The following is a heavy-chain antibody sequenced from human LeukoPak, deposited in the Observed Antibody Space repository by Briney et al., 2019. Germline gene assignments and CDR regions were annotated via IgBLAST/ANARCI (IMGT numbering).Heavy chain of an antibody. CDR2: IIPILGIA. CDR1: GGTFSSYA. D-gene: IGHD6-13*01. J-gene: IGHJ4*02. V-gene: IGHV1-69*04. CDR3: ASTVIAAAGYVYY. Sequence: ASVKVSCKASGGTFSSYAISWVRQAPGQGLEWMGRIIPILGIANYAQKFQGRVTITADKSTSTAYMELSSLRSEDTAVYYCASTVIAAAGYVYYWGQGTLVTVSS.